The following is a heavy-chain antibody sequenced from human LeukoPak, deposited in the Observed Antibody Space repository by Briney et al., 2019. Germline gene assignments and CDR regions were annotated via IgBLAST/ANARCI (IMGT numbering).Heavy chain of an antibody. J-gene: IGHJ4*02. Sequence: PGGSLRLSCAASGFTVSSNYMSWVRQAPGKGLEWVSVIYSGGSTYYADSVKGRFTISRDNSKNTVYLQVNSLRDEDTAVYYCARDLEAASTYYFDYWGQGTMVTVSS. CDR1: GFTVSSNY. CDR3: ARDLEAASTYYFDY. D-gene: IGHD6-13*01. CDR2: IYSGGST. V-gene: IGHV3-66*01.